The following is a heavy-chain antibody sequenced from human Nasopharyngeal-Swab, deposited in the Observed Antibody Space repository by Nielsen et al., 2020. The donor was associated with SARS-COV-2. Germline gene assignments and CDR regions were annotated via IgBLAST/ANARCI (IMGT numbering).Heavy chain of an antibody. V-gene: IGHV3-21*01. CDR3: ARGFGSGRH. Sequence: GESLNISCVGSGFIFITYILNWVRQAPGTGLEWVSSISHTGSDIYYADSVKGRFTISTDNAKNSVYLQMNSLRAEDTAVYYCARGFGSGRHWGQGTLVTVSS. J-gene: IGHJ4*02. D-gene: IGHD3-10*01. CDR1: GFIFITYI. CDR2: ISHTGSDI.